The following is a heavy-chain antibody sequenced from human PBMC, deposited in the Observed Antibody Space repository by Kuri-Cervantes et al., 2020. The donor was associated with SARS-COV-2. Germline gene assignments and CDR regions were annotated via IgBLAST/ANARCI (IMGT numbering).Heavy chain of an antibody. J-gene: IGHJ6*02. D-gene: IGHD2-2*01. CDR1: GGSIIDYY. V-gene: IGHV4-59*01. CDR2: IYSGRSA. CDR3: ARNMPQTWAGGMDV. Sequence: GSLRLSCTVSGGSIIDYYWSYIRQPPGKGLVYVGHIYSGRSANYNPSLNNRVTISVDTSNSQFSLRLTSVTAADTAIYFCARNMPQTWAGGMDVWGPGTTVTVSS.